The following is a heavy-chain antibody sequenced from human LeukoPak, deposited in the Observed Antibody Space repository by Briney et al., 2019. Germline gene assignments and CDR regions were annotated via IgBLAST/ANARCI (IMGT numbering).Heavy chain of an antibody. Sequence: GGSLRLSCVASGFTLTRYSMNWVRQAPGKGLEWVSHIGGSGGSVYADSVKGRFTISRDNAKNSVYMQMNSLRVEDTAVYYCARDAPAGEKPEYFFDYWGQGILVTVSS. V-gene: IGHV3-48*03. J-gene: IGHJ4*02. CDR2: IGGSGGSV. CDR1: GFTLTRYS. CDR3: ARDAPAGEKPEYFFDY.